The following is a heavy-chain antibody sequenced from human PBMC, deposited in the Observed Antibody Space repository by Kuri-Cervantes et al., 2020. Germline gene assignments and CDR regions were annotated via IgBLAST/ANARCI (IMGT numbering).Heavy chain of an antibody. V-gene: IGHV3-30-3*01. CDR3: ARGGLWFDY. J-gene: IGHJ5*01. Sequence: GESLKISCAASGFTFSSYAMHWVRQAPGKGLEWVAVISYDGSNKYYADSVKGRFTISRDNSKNTLYLQMNSLRAEDTAVYYCARGGLWFDYWGQGNRV. CDR2: ISYDGSNK. CDR1: GFTFSSYA.